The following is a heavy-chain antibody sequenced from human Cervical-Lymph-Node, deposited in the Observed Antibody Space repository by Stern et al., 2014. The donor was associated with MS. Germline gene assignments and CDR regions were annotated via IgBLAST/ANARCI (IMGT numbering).Heavy chain of an antibody. D-gene: IGHD2-15*01. CDR1: GYTFTSYG. V-gene: IGHV1-18*03. J-gene: IGHJ3*02. Sequence: VQLVQTGAEVKKTGASGKVSCKACGYTFTSYGISWGRQGPGKGLEWMGWIISNNGNTNYAQKLQGRVTMTTDTSTSTAYMELRSLRSDDMAVYYCARGLLGSENAFDIWGQGTMVTVSS. CDR2: IISNNGNT. CDR3: ARGLLGSENAFDI.